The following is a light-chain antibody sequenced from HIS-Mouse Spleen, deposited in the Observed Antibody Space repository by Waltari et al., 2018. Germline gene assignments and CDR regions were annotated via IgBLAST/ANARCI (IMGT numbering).Light chain of an antibody. CDR1: SGSLAIHS. CDR3: QSYDSSNLV. V-gene: IGLV6-57*04. Sequence: NFMLTQPHSVSASPGKTVTISCTRRSGSLAIHSSHVYPQRPGSAPTTVIYEDNQRPSGVPDRFSGSIDSSSNSASLTISGLKTEDEADYYCQSYDSSNLVFGGGTKLTVL. J-gene: IGLJ3*02. CDR2: EDN.